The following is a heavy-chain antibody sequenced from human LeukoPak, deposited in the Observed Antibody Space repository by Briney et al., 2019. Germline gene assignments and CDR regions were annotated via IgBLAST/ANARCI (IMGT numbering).Heavy chain of an antibody. CDR2: IYYSGRT. Sequence: SESLSLTCTVSGGSISSYYCSWIRQPPGKGLEWIGYIYYSGRTNYNPSLKSRVTISVDTSKNQLSLKLSAVTAADTAVYYCARGGRDGYTLYPFDYWGQGTLVTVSS. CDR1: GGSISSYY. D-gene: IGHD5-24*01. CDR3: ARGGRDGYTLYPFDY. V-gene: IGHV4-59*08. J-gene: IGHJ4*02.